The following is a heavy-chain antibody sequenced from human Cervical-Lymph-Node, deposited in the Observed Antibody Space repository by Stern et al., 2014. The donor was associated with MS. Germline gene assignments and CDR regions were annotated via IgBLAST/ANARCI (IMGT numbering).Heavy chain of an antibody. V-gene: IGHV1-69*06. D-gene: IGHD3-16*01. J-gene: IGHJ5*02. CDR3: ARGGGDNWFDP. Sequence: VQLVESGAEVKKPGSSVKVSCKSSGGISWVRQAPGQGLEWMGGVIPFVGTSNYAQKFQGRVHINADTSKNTAYLELSSLKPVDTAVYYGARGGGDNWFDPWGQGTLVTVSS. CDR1: GG. CDR2: VIPFVGTS.